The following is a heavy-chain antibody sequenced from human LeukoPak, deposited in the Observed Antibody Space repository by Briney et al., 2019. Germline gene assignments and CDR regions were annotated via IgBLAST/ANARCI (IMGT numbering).Heavy chain of an antibody. D-gene: IGHD2-15*01. J-gene: IGHJ4*02. CDR2: ISNNGGYT. CDR3: AKQLGYCSDGSCYFPY. Sequence: GGSLRLSCAASGFTFSSSAMSWVRQAPGRGLEWVSAISNNGGYTYYADSVQGRFTISRDNSKSTLCLQMNSLRAEDTAVYYCAKQLGYCSDGSCYFPYWGQGTLVTVSS. V-gene: IGHV3-23*01. CDR1: GFTFSSSA.